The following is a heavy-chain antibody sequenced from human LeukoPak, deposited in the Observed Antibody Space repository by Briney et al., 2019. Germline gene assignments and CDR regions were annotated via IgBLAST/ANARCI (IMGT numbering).Heavy chain of an antibody. CDR1: GLTFSRYS. CDR2: ISSGNSYI. D-gene: IGHD3-22*01. Sequence: GWSLRLSCAASGLTFSRYSMDWVRQAPGKGLEWVSSISSGNSYIYYVDSVKGRFTVSRDNAKNSLYLQMNSLRAEDTAVYYCAGSDTIGYLPREWDYWYFDLWGRGTLVTVSS. J-gene: IGHJ2*01. CDR3: AGSDTIGYLPREWDYWYFDL. V-gene: IGHV3-21*01.